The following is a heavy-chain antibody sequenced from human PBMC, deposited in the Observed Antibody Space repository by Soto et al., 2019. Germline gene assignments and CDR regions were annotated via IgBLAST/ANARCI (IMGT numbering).Heavy chain of an antibody. J-gene: IGHJ4*02. CDR2: ISGNGDSA. D-gene: IGHD6-19*01. CDR1: GFPFRDYA. V-gene: IGHV3-23*01. Sequence: VQLLESGGGLVQPGGSLRLSCAASGFPFRDYAMNWVRQAPGKGLEWVSDISGNGDSASYADSVKGRFTVSRDNSRDTLYLQMNSLRVDDTAVYYCSKERRGSGWSVCNFWGQGTLVTVSS. CDR3: SKERRGSGWSVCNF.